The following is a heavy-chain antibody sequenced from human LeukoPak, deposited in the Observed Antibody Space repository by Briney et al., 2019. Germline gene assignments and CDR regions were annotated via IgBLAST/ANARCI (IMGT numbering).Heavy chain of an antibody. J-gene: IGHJ4*02. CDR2: ISSSSSYI. Sequence: GGSLRLSCAASGFTFSSYSMNWVRQAPGKGLEWVSSISSSSSYIYYADSVKGRFTISRDNAKNSLYLQMNSLRAEDTAVYYCAKVGGSSSWYWDYFDYWGQGTLVTVSS. V-gene: IGHV3-21*04. CDR1: GFTFSSYS. D-gene: IGHD6-13*01. CDR3: AKVGGSSSWYWDYFDY.